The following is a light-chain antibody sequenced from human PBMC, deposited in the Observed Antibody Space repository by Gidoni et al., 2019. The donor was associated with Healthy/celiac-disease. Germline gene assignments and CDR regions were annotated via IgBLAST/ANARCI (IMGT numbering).Light chain of an antibody. V-gene: IGKV3-15*01. J-gene: IGKJ2*01. CDR3: QQFHNWPPYT. CDR2: GAS. CDR1: QSVSSN. Sequence: EIVMTQSPATLSVSPGERATRSCRASQSVSSNLAWYQHKPGQAPRLLIYGASTRATGIPARFSGSGSGTEFTLTISSLQSEDFAVYYCQQFHNWPPYTFGQGTKLEIK.